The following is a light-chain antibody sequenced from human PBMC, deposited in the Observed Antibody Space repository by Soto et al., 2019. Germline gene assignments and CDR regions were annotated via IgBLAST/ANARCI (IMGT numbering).Light chain of an antibody. Sequence: DVVMTQSPLSLPVTLGQPASISCRSSQSPLYSDGNTYLSWFQQRPGQSPRRLIYKVSNRDSGVPDRFRGSGSGTDVTLKISRVEAEDVGVYYCMEGTHWPWTFGQGTKVESK. CDR2: KVS. V-gene: IGKV2-30*01. CDR3: MEGTHWPWT. CDR1: QSPLYSDGNTY. J-gene: IGKJ1*01.